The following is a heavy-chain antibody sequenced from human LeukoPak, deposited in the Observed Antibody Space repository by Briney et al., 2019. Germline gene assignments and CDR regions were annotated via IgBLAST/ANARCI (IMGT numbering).Heavy chain of an antibody. CDR1: GGTFSSYA. CDR3: ARERDGYNYGVDY. J-gene: IGHJ4*02. V-gene: IGHV1-69*05. CDR2: IIPIFGTA. Sequence: SVKVSCKASGGTFSSYAISWVRQAPGQGLEWIGRIIPIFGTANYAQKFRGRVTITTDESTSTAYMELSSLRSEDTAVYYCARERDGYNYGVDYWGQGTLVTVSS. D-gene: IGHD5-24*01.